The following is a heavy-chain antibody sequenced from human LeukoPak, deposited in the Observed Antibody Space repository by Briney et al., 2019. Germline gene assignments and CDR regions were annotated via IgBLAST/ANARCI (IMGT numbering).Heavy chain of an antibody. V-gene: IGHV4-38-2*01. CDR1: GYSINSGHY. J-gene: IGHJ6*03. CDR2: IHHSGST. D-gene: IGHD2-21*01. CDR3: ARGEDCSGDCYSGYYYYYMDV. Sequence: PSETLSLTCAVSGYSINSGHYWGWIRQPTGKGLEWIGSIHHSGSTYYNPSLKSRVTISVDTSKNQFSLKLSSVTAADTAVYYCARGEDCSGDCYSGYYYYYMDVWGKGTTVTVSS.